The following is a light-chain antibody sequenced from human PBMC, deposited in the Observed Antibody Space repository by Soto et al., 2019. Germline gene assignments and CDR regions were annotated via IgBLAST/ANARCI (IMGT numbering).Light chain of an antibody. CDR1: QTVLYSSNNRDY. Sequence: DIVMTQSPDSLAVSLGERATFNCRSSQTVLYSSNNRDYLAWYQQKPGQPPKLLIYWASARESGVPDRFSGSGSGTDFTLTISSLQAEDVAVYYCHQYYDSPLTFGGGTKVEIK. CDR2: WAS. CDR3: HQYYDSPLT. V-gene: IGKV4-1*01. J-gene: IGKJ4*01.